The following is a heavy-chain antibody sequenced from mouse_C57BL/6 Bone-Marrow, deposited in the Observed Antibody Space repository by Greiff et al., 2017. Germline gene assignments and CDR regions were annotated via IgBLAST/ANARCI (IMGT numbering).Heavy chain of an antibody. J-gene: IGHJ3*01. CDR1: GYSFTGYY. CDR2: INPSTGGT. V-gene: IGHV1-42*01. CDR3: ANYLWGFAY. Sequence: VQLKESGPELVKPGASVKISCTASGYSFTGYYMNWVKQSPEKSLEWIGEINPSTGGTTYNQKVKAKATLTVAKYSSTAYMQLKSLTSEDSAVYYCANYLWGFAYWGQGTLVTVSA. D-gene: IGHD6-1*01.